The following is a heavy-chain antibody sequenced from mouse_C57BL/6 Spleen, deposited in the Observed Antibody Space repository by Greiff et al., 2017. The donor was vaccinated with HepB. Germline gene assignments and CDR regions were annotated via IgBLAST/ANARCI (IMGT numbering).Heavy chain of an antibody. V-gene: IGHV1-55*01. CDR2: IYPGSGST. Sequence: QDQLQQPGAELVKPGASVKMSCKASGYTFTSYWITWVKQRPGQGLEWIGDIYPGSGSTNYNEKFKSKATLTVDTSSSTAYMQLSSLTSEDSAVYYCARAYSNYEGGRAMDYWGQGTSVTVSS. CDR3: ARAYSNYEGGRAMDY. CDR1: GYTFTSYW. D-gene: IGHD2-5*01. J-gene: IGHJ4*01.